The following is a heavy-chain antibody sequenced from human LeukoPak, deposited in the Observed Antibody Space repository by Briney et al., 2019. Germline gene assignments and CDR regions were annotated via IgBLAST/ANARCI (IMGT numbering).Heavy chain of an antibody. CDR1: GGSISSYY. Sequence: SETLSLTCTVSGGSISSYYWSWIRQPPGKGLEWIGYIYYSGSTNYNPSLKSRVTISVDTSKNQFSLKLSSVTAADTAVYYCATTFITMVRGVIVIRRYYFDYWGQGTLVTVSS. CDR3: ATTFITMVRGVIVIRRYYFDY. J-gene: IGHJ4*02. V-gene: IGHV4-59*12. CDR2: IYYSGST. D-gene: IGHD3-10*01.